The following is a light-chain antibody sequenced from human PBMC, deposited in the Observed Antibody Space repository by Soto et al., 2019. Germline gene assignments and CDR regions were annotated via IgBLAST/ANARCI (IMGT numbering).Light chain of an antibody. CDR1: GSDVGGYDF. V-gene: IGLV2-8*01. J-gene: IGLJ1*01. CDR2: EVT. Sequence: QSALTQPPSASGSPGQSVTISCTGTGSDVGGYDFVSWYQQQPGKAPKLMIFEVTKRPSGVPDRFSGSKSGNTASLTVSGLLPEDEADYYCASYAGSNKVFGTGTKLTVL. CDR3: ASYAGSNKV.